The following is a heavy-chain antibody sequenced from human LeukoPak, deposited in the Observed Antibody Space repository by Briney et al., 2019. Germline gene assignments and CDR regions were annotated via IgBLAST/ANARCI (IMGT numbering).Heavy chain of an antibody. CDR3: ARTLDDFWSGLSSYYFDY. CDR1: GFSLSTSGMR. D-gene: IGHD3-3*01. CDR2: IDWDDDN. Sequence: SGPTLVNPTQTLTLTCTFSGFSLSTSGMRVSWIRQPPGKALEWLARIDWDDDNSYSTSLKTRLTISKDTSKNQVVLTMTNMDPVDTATYYCARTLDDFWSGLSSYYFDYWGQGTLVTVSS. V-gene: IGHV2-70*04. J-gene: IGHJ4*02.